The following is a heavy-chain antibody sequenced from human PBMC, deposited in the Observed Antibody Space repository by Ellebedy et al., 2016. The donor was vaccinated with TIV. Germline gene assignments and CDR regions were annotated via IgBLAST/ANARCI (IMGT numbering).Heavy chain of an antibody. CDR2: IKQDGSEK. CDR1: GFTFSSYW. J-gene: IGHJ1*01. CDR3: ASAYGDYYLEYFQH. D-gene: IGHD4-17*01. V-gene: IGHV3-7*01. Sequence: GESLKISXAASGFTFSSYWMSWVRQAPGKGLEWVANIKQDGSEKYYVDSVKGRFTISRDNAKNSLYLQMNSLRAEDTAVYYCASAYGDYYLEYFQHWGQGTLVTVSS.